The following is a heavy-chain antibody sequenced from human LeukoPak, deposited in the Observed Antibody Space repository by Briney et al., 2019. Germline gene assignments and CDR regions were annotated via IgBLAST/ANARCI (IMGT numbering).Heavy chain of an antibody. J-gene: IGHJ5*02. V-gene: IGHV5-51*01. CDR2: IYPGDSDT. CDR3: ARGGYSTGSWFDP. Sequence: GESLNISCKGSGYSFTSYWIGWVRQMPGRGLEWMGIIYPGDSDTRYGPSFQGQVTISADKSISTAYLQWSSLKASDTAMYYCARGGYSTGSWFDPWGQGTLVTVSS. D-gene: IGHD3-10*01. CDR1: GYSFTSYW.